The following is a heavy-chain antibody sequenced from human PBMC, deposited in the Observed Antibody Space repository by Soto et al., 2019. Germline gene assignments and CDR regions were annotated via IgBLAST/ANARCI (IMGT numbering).Heavy chain of an antibody. V-gene: IGHV3-23*01. J-gene: IGHJ6*03. CDR2: ISGSGGST. D-gene: IGHD3-3*01. Sequence: PWGSLRLSCAAAGFTFSSYAMSWVRQAPGKGLEWVSAISGSGGSTYYADSVKGRFTISRDNSKNTLYLQMNSLRAEDTAVYYCARALEWLLYYYYYMDVWGKGTTVTVSS. CDR1: GFTFSSYA. CDR3: ARALEWLLYYYYYMDV.